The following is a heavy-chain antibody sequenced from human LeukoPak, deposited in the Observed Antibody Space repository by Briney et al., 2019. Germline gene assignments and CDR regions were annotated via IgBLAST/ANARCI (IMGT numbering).Heavy chain of an antibody. CDR3: ARAGPGSGWYFDY. V-gene: IGHV1-18*01. Sequence: VASVKVSCKASGYDFTSVGITWVRRAPGQGLERMGWISPYNGNTRYAQKFQGRVAMTTDTSTTTAYMELRGLRFNDTAVYYCARAGPGSGWYFDYWGQGSLVTVSS. CDR1: GYDFTSVG. D-gene: IGHD6-19*01. J-gene: IGHJ4*02. CDR2: ISPYNGNT.